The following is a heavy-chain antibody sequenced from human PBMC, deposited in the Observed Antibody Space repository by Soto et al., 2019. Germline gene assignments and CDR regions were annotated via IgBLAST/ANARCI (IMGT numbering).Heavy chain of an antibody. V-gene: IGHV1-24*01. CDR1: GYTLTELS. D-gene: IGHD1-1*01. CDR2: FDPEDGET. Sequence: ASVKVSCKVSGYTLTELSMHCVRQAPGKGLEWMGGFDPEDGETIYAQKFQGRVTMTEDTSTDTAYMELSSLRSEDTAVYYCATLEQGRMVAYYYYGMDVWGQGTTVTVS. J-gene: IGHJ6*02. CDR3: ATLEQGRMVAYYYYGMDV.